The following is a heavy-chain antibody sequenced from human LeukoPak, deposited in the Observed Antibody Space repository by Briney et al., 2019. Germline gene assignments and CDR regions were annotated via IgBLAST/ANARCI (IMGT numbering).Heavy chain of an antibody. CDR3: ARSAAGPNWFDP. D-gene: IGHD6-13*01. J-gene: IGHJ5*02. Sequence: SETLSLTCTVSGGSISSYYWSWIRHPPGKGLEWMGYIYYSGSTNYNPSLKSRVTISVDTSKNQFSLKLSSVTAADTAVYYCARSAAGPNWFDPWGQGTLVTVSS. V-gene: IGHV4-59*01. CDR1: GGSISSYY. CDR2: IYYSGST.